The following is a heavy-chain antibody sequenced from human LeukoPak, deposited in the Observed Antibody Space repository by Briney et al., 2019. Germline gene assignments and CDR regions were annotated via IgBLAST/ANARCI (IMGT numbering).Heavy chain of an antibody. CDR3: ARDRYYGSGDNWFDP. Sequence: SETLSLTCTVSGGSISSYYWSWIRQPPGKRLEWIGYIYSSGSTNYSPSLKGRVTISVDTSKNQFSLKLSSVTAADTAVYYCARDRYYGSGDNWFDPWGQGTLVTVSS. D-gene: IGHD3-10*01. V-gene: IGHV4-59*01. CDR2: IYSSGST. CDR1: GGSISSYY. J-gene: IGHJ5*02.